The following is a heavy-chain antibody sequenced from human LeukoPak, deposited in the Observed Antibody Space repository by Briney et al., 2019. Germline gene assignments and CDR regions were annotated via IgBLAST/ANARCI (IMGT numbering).Heavy chain of an antibody. CDR1: GFTFSSYG. CDR3: ARDFYDSSGYSAPGDY. CDR2: IWYDGSNK. J-gene: IGHJ4*02. V-gene: IGHV3-33*01. Sequence: GGSLRLSCAASGFTFSSYGMHWVRQAPGKGLEWVAVIWYDGSNKYYADSVKGRFTISRGNSKNTLYLQMNSLRAEDTAVYYCARDFYDSSGYSAPGDYWGQGTLVTVSS. D-gene: IGHD3-22*01.